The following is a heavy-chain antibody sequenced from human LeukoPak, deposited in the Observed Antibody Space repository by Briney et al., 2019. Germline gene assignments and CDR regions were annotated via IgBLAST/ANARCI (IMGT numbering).Heavy chain of an antibody. CDR1: GGSISSYY. CDR3: ARGYFTMVRGEPYYYYYMDV. J-gene: IGHJ6*03. D-gene: IGHD3-10*01. CDR2: IYYSGST. Sequence: SETLSLTCTVSGGSISSYYWSWLRQPPGKGLEWIGYIYYSGSTNYNPSLKSRVTISVDTSKNQFSLKLSSVTAADTAVYYCARGYFTMVRGEPYYYYYMDVWGKGTTVTISS. V-gene: IGHV4-59*01.